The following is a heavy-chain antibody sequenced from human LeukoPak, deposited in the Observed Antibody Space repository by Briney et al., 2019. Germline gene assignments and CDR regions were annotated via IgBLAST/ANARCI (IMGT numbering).Heavy chain of an antibody. J-gene: IGHJ6*02. CDR2: IIPIFGTA. Sequence: GASVKVSCKASGGTFSSYAISWVRQAPGQGLEWMGGIIPIFGTANYAQKFQGRVTITADESTSTAYMELSSLRSEDTAVYYCARGHCSSTSCYWFGYYYYGMDVRGQGTTVTVSS. D-gene: IGHD2-2*01. V-gene: IGHV1-69*01. CDR1: GGTFSSYA. CDR3: ARGHCSSTSCYWFGYYYYGMDV.